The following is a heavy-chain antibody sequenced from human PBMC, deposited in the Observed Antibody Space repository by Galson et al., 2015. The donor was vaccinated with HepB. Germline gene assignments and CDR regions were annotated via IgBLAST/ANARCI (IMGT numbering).Heavy chain of an antibody. CDR1: GYRFTTYW. CDR2: IYPGDSDT. J-gene: IGHJ3*02. V-gene: IGHV5-51*03. CDR3: ARTYYYDGTGYSDAFDM. D-gene: IGHD3-22*01. Sequence: QSGAAVKKPGESLKISCKASGYRFTTYWIGWVRQMPGQGLEWMGIIYPGDSDTTYSPSFQGQVTISADKSISTAYLQWSSLEASDTAMYYCARTYYYDGTGYSDAFDMWGQGTMVSVSS.